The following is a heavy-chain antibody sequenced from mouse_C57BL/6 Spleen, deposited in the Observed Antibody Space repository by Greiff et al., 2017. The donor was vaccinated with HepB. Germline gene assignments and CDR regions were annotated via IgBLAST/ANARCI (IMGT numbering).Heavy chain of an antibody. V-gene: IGHV5-4*03. CDR2: ISDGGSYT. D-gene: IGHD1-1*01. J-gene: IGHJ3*01. Sequence: EVMLVESGGGLVKPGGSLKLSCAASGFTFSSYAMSWVRQTPEKRLEWVATISDGGSYTYYPDNVKGRFTISRDNAKNNLYLQMSHLKSEDTAMYYCTNYYGSSVWFAYWGQGTLVTVSA. CDR1: GFTFSSYA. CDR3: TNYYGSSVWFAY.